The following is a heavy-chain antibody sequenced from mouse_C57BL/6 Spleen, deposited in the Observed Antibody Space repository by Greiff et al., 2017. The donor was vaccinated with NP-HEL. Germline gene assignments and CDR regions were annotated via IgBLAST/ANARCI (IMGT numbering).Heavy chain of an antibody. V-gene: IGHV1-82*01. Sequence: VQLQESGPELVKPGASVKISCKASGYAFSSSWMNWVKQRPGKGLEWIGRIYPGDGDTNYNGKFKGKATLTADKSSSTAYMQLISLTSEDSAVYFCARTGTDAMDYWGQGTSVTVSS. D-gene: IGHD4-1*01. CDR2: IYPGDGDT. CDR1: GYAFSSSW. CDR3: ARTGTDAMDY. J-gene: IGHJ4*01.